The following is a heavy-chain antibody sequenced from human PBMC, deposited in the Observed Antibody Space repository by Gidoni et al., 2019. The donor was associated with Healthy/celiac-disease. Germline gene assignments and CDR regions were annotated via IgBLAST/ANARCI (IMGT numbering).Heavy chain of an antibody. V-gene: IGHV4-34*01. Sequence: QVQLQQWGAGLLKPSETLSLTCAVYGGSFSGYYWSWIRQPPGKGLEWIGAINHSGSTNYNPSLKGRVTISVDTSKNQFSLKLSSVTAADTAVYYCARVTSGVRGKYYYYMDVWGKGTTVTVSS. J-gene: IGHJ6*03. D-gene: IGHD3-10*01. CDR1: GGSFSGYY. CDR2: INHSGST. CDR3: ARVTSGVRGKYYYYMDV.